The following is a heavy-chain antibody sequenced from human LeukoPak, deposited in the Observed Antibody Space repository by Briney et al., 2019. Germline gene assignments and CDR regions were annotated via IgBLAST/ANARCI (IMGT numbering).Heavy chain of an antibody. Sequence: GGSLRLSCAASGFTFNDYAMHWVRQASGKGLEWVSGISWNSGSIGYADSVKGRFTISRDNAKNSLYLQMNSLRPEDTALYYCAKSPNSFYFYYYMDVWGKGTTVTVSS. CDR2: ISWNSGSI. CDR3: AKSPNSFYFYYYMDV. J-gene: IGHJ6*03. D-gene: IGHD5-18*01. V-gene: IGHV3-9*01. CDR1: GFTFNDYA.